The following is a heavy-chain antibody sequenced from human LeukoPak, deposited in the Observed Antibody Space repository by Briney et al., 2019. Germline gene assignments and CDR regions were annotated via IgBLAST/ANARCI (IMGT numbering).Heavy chain of an antibody. D-gene: IGHD3-10*01. Sequence: PGGSLRLSCAASGFTFSNYWMSWVRQAPGKGLEWVANIKFDGSDKFYVDSVKGRFTISRDNAKNLLYLQMNSLRAEDTAVYYCAKDLAGLNNWFDPWGQGTLVTVSS. CDR3: AKDLAGLNNWFDP. CDR1: GFTFSNYW. J-gene: IGHJ5*02. V-gene: IGHV3-7*03. CDR2: IKFDGSDK.